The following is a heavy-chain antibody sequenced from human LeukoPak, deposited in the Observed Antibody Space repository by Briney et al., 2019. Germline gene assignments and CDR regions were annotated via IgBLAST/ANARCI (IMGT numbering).Heavy chain of an antibody. CDR2: VQRDGSYE. D-gene: IGHD3-16*01. CDR3: ANIPNSFGPDY. J-gene: IGHJ4*02. V-gene: IGHV3-30*02. Sequence: GGSLRLSCAASGFSFSSYGMHWVRQAPGKGLEWVAFVQRDGSYEKYADSVKGRFAISRDNSKNTLYLQMNSLRVEDTAVYYCANIPNSFGPDYWGQGSLVTVSS. CDR1: GFSFSSYG.